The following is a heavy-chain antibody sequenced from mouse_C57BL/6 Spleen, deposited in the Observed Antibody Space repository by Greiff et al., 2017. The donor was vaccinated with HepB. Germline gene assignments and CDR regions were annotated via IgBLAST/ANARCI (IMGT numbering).Heavy chain of an antibody. Sequence: VKLMESGPGLVAPSQSLSITCTVSGFSLTSYGVHWVRQPPGKGLEWLVVIWGDGSTTYNSALKSRLSISKVNSKSQVVLKMNSLQTDDTAMYYCARHAGYDPFYAMDYWGQGTSVTVSS. D-gene: IGHD2-2*01. V-gene: IGHV2-6-1*01. CDR1: GFSLTSYG. J-gene: IGHJ4*01. CDR3: ARHAGYDPFYAMDY. CDR2: IWGDGST.